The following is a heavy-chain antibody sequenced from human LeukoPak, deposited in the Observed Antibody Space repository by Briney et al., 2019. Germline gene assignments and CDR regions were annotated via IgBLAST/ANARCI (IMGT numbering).Heavy chain of an antibody. CDR3: ARDIGGAIFGVVIANWYFDL. D-gene: IGHD3-3*01. CDR1: GGSISSYY. Sequence: PSETLSLTCTVSGGSISSYYWSWIRQPPGKGLEWIGYIYNSGSTNYNPSLKSRVTISVDTSKNQFSLKLSSVTAADTAVYYCARDIGGAIFGVVIANWYFDLWGRGTLVTVSS. CDR2: IYNSGST. J-gene: IGHJ2*01. V-gene: IGHV4-59*01.